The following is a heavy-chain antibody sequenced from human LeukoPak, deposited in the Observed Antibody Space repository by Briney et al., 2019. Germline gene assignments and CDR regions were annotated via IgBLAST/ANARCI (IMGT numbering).Heavy chain of an antibody. Sequence: GGSLRLSCAASGFTFSSYWMSWVRQAPGKGLEWVANIKQDGSEKYYVDSVKGRFTISRDNAKNSLYLQMNSLRAEDTAVYYCARDPPMVRGARDDYWGQGTLVTVSS. CDR3: ARDPPMVRGARDDY. V-gene: IGHV3-7*01. J-gene: IGHJ4*02. D-gene: IGHD3-10*01. CDR1: GFTFSSYW. CDR2: IKQDGSEK.